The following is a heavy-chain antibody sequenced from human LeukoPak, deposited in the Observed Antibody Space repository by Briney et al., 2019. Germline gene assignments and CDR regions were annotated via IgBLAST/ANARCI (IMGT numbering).Heavy chain of an antibody. CDR1: GYTFTSYG. J-gene: IGHJ4*02. Sequence: ASVKVSCKASGYTFTSYGISWVRQAPGQGLEWMGWISAYNGNTNYAQKLQGRVTMTTDTSTSTAYMELRSLRSDDTAVYYCARGSYYYDSSGYYWDWGQGTLVTVSS. D-gene: IGHD3-22*01. CDR2: ISAYNGNT. V-gene: IGHV1-18*01. CDR3: ARGSYYYDSSGYYWD.